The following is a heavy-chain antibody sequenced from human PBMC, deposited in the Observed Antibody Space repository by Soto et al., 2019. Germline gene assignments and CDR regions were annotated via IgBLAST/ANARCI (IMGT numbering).Heavy chain of an antibody. J-gene: IGHJ4*02. Sequence: QVQLVESGGGVVQPGRSLRLSCAASGFTFSSYAMHWVRQAPGKGLEWVAVMSYDGSNKYYADSVKVRFTISRDNSKNTVCRQMNSIRAEDTAVYYCARDKSPYSSGWHNRHFDYWCQGNLVTVSS. CDR2: MSYDGSNK. CDR1: GFTFSSYA. CDR3: ARDKSPYSSGWHNRHFDY. D-gene: IGHD6-19*01. V-gene: IGHV3-30-3*01.